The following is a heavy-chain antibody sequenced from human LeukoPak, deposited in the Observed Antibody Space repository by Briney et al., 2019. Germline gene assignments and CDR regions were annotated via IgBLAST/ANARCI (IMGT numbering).Heavy chain of an antibody. CDR3: ARGGVDYDSSGYYSNWFDP. CDR1: GGSISSSSYY. J-gene: IGHJ5*02. CDR2: IYYSGST. Sequence: PSETLSLTCTVSGGSISSSSYYWGWIRQPPGTGLEWIGSIYYSGSTYYNPSLKSRVTISVDTSKNQFSLKLSSVTAADTAVYYCARGGVDYDSSGYYSNWFDPWGQGTLVTVSS. D-gene: IGHD3-22*01. V-gene: IGHV4-39*07.